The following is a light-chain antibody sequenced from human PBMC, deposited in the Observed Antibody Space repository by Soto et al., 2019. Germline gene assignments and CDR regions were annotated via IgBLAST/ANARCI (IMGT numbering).Light chain of an antibody. CDR1: ESRSRN. Sequence: EVVMSHSATTLSLSPGERAGPSCRGSESRSRNLAWYQQNPGQAPRLLIYGASTRATGIPARFRGSGSGTDFNLTITSLQSEDFAVYYCQQYNDWPPQTFGQGTKVHIK. V-gene: IGKV3-15*01. CDR2: GAS. J-gene: IGKJ1*01. CDR3: QQYNDWPPQT.